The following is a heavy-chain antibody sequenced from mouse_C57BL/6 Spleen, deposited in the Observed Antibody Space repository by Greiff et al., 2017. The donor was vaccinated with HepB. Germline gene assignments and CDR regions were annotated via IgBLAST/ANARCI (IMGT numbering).Heavy chain of an antibody. J-gene: IGHJ1*03. V-gene: IGHV1-80*01. CDR2: IYPGDGDT. CDR3: ARLANWDRHFDV. CDR1: GYAFSSYW. D-gene: IGHD4-1*01. Sequence: VQLVESGAELVKPGASVKISCKASGYAFSSYWMNWVKQRPGKGLEWIGQIYPGDGDTNYNGKFKGKATLTADKSSSTAYMQLSSLTSEDSAVYFCARLANWDRHFDVWGTGTTVTVSS.